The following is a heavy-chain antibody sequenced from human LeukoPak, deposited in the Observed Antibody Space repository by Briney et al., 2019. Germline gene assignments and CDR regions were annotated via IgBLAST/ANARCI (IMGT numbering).Heavy chain of an antibody. CDR3: AKVGEYQLLLYAFDM. CDR1: GFTFSRCW. J-gene: IGHJ3*02. CDR2: INEDGGAK. Sequence: GKSLRLSCAASGFTFSRCWMSWVRQAPGKGLGWVANINEDGGAKYYVDSVKGRFTISRDNAKNSQYLQMNSLRAEDTAVYYCAKVGEYQLLLYAFDMWGQGTMVTVSS. V-gene: IGHV3-7*03. D-gene: IGHD2-2*01.